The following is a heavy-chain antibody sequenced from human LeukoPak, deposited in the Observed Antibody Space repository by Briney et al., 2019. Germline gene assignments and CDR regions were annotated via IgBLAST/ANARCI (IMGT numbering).Heavy chain of an antibody. CDR3: ARAPARGYGRSKWYFDL. J-gene: IGHJ2*01. D-gene: IGHD5-12*01. CDR2: IYYSGST. V-gene: IGHV4-31*03. Sequence: PSETLSLTCTVSGGSISSGDYYWNWIRQHPGKGLEWIGYIYYSGSTYYNPALKSRLTVTVYTSKNLFSLKLSSITAAETAVYYCARAPARGYGRSKWYFDLWGRGTLVTVSS. CDR1: GGSISSGDYY.